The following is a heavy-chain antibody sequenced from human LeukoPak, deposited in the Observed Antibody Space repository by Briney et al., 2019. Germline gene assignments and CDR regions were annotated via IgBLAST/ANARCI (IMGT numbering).Heavy chain of an antibody. CDR2: NYNRGTT. V-gene: IGHV4-59*01. Sequence: SETLSLTCSVSAGSITTYYWSWIRQPPRKGLDWIGYNYNRGTTNYNPSLKSRVTISVDRSKNQFSLSLTSVTAADTAVYYCARERASAGPHFEHWGRGILVSVSS. D-gene: IGHD6-13*01. CDR1: AGSITTYY. CDR3: ARERASAGPHFEH. J-gene: IGHJ4*02.